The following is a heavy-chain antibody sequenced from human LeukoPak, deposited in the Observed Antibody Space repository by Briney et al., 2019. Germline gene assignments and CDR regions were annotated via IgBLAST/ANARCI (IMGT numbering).Heavy chain of an antibody. J-gene: IGHJ4*02. CDR1: GYTFTSYD. D-gene: IGHD6-19*01. V-gene: IGHV1-8*01. CDR2: MNPNSGNT. Sequence: ASVKVSCKASGYTFTSYDINWVRQATGQGLEWMGWMNPNSGNTGYAQKFQGRVTMTRNTSISTAYMELSSLRSEDTAVYYCARGPQIYYSSGSYYFDYWGQGTLVTVSS. CDR3: ARGPQIYYSSGSYYFDY.